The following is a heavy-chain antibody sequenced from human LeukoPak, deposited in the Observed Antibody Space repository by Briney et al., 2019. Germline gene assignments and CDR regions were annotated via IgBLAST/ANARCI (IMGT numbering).Heavy chain of an antibody. J-gene: IGHJ4*02. CDR3: ARRDFSSGWSFDH. CDR1: GGSLSNYQ. V-gene: IGHV4-4*07. D-gene: IGHD6-19*01. CDR2: IHTSGST. Sequence: PSETLSLTCTVSGGSLSNYQWTWIRQPAGKGLEWIGQIHTSGSTNYNPPLKSRVTMSVDTSENQVSLTIRSVTAADTAVYYCARRDFSSGWSFDHWGQGTLVTVSS.